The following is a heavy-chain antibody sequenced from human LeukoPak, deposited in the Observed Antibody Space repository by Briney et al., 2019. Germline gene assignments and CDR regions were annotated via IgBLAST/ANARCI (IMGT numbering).Heavy chain of an antibody. CDR1: GFTFSSYA. V-gene: IGHV3-23*01. Sequence: GGSLRLSCAASGFTFSSYAMSWVRQAPGKGLEWVSAISGSGGSTYYADSVKGRFTISRDNSKNTLYLQMNRLRAEDTAVYYCAKLVGYSYGYFDYWGQGTLVTVSS. CDR2: ISGSGGST. CDR3: AKLVGYSYGYFDY. J-gene: IGHJ4*02. D-gene: IGHD5-18*01.